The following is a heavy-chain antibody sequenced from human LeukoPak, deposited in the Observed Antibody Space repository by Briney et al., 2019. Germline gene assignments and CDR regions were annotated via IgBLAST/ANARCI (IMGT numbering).Heavy chain of an antibody. CDR2: IYYSGST. CDR3: ARVGYCSGGSCFPGAFDI. V-gene: IGHV4-59*12. Sequence: SETLSLTCTVSGGSISSYYWSWIRQPPGKGLEWIGYIYYSGSTNYNPSLKSRVTISVDTSKNQFSLKLSSVTAADTAVYYCARVGYCSGGSCFPGAFDIWGQGTMVTVSS. CDR1: GGSISSYY. D-gene: IGHD2-15*01. J-gene: IGHJ3*02.